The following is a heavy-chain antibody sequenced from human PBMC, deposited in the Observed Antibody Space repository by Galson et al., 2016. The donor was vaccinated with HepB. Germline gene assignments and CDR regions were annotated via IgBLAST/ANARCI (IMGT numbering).Heavy chain of an antibody. CDR1: GFLFRGYG. D-gene: IGHD2/OR15-2a*01. V-gene: IGHV3-30*03. CDR3: ARSLSAILDYHFYAMDV. Sequence: SLRLSCAGSGFLFRGYGMHWVRQAPGKGLEWVAADSMDGRRKFYSGSVRGRFTISRDNSNNMLFLQMDSLRPDDTAVYYCARSLSAILDYHFYAMDVWGQGTTVTVSS. J-gene: IGHJ6*02. CDR2: DSMDGRRK.